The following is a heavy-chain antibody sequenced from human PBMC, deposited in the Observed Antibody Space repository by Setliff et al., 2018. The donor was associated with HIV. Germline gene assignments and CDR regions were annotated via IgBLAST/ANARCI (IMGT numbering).Heavy chain of an antibody. CDR1: GYTFLTYG. J-gene: IGHJ6*02. D-gene: IGHD6-19*01. CDR3: ARLGSGWSDSYYYAMDV. Sequence: AASVKVSCKASGYTFLTYGISWVRQAPGHGLEWMGWISPYNGHTNYAQNFQGRVTMTTDTSTSRAYMELRSLRSDDTAAYFCARLGSGWSDSYYYAMDVWGQGTTVTVS. CDR2: ISPYNGHT. V-gene: IGHV1-18*01.